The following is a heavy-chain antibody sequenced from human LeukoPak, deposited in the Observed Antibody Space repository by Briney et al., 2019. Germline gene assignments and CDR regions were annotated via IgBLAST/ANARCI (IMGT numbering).Heavy chain of an antibody. V-gene: IGHV1-18*01. CDR3: AREGKYCSSTSCYPGAFDI. Sequence: GASVKVSCKASGYTFTSYGISWVRQAPGQGLEWMGWISAYNGNTNYAQKLQGRVTMTTDTSTSTAYMKLRSLRSDDTAVYYCAREGKYCSSTSCYPGAFDIWGQGTMVTVS. CDR2: ISAYNGNT. J-gene: IGHJ3*02. D-gene: IGHD2-2*01. CDR1: GYTFTSYG.